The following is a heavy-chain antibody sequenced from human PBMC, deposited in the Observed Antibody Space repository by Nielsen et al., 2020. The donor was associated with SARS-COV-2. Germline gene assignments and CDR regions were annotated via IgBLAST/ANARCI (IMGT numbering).Heavy chain of an antibody. D-gene: IGHD6-13*01. J-gene: IGHJ4*02. CDR3: ARDRVAAVGLDIDY. Sequence: GGSLRLSCAASGFTFSSYSMNWVRQAPGKGLEWVSSISSSSSYIYYADSVKGRFTISRDNAKNSLYLQMNSLRAEDTAVYYCARDRVAAVGLDIDYWGQGTLVTVSS. CDR2: ISSSSSYI. V-gene: IGHV3-21*04. CDR1: GFTFSSYS.